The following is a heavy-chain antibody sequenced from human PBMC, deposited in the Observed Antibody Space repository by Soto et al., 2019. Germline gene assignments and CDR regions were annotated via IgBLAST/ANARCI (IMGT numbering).Heavy chain of an antibody. J-gene: IGHJ5*02. D-gene: IGHD6-19*01. V-gene: IGHV4-39*01. CDR3: ARRIAVAGLKYSWFDP. CDR2: IYYSGST. Sequence: GGRRIIKNYYWGWIRQPPGKGLEWIGSIYYSGSTYYNPSLKSRVTISVDTSKNQFSLKLSSVTAADTAVYYCARRIAVAGLKYSWFDPWGQGTLVTVSS. CDR1: GGRRIIKNYY.